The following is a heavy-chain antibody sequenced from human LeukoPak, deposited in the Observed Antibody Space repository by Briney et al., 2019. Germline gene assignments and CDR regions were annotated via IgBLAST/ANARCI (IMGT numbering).Heavy chain of an antibody. CDR2: IRYDGSNK. Sequence: PGGSLRLSCAASGFPFSSYGMHWVRQAPDKGLEWVAFIRYDGSNKYYADSVKGRFTISRDNSKNTLYLQMNSLRAEDTAVYYCAKGDDFWSGYYQDAFDIWGQGTMATVSS. CDR1: GFPFSSYG. V-gene: IGHV3-30*02. D-gene: IGHD3-3*01. J-gene: IGHJ3*02. CDR3: AKGDDFWSGYYQDAFDI.